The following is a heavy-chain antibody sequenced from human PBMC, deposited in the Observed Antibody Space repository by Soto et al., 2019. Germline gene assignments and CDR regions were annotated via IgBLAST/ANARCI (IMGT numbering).Heavy chain of an antibody. CDR3: AKDFLAETYSEAVTHDY. Sequence: GGSLRLSCAASGFTFSSYAMSWVRQAPGKGLEWVSAISGSGGSTYYADSVKGRFTISRDNSKNTLYLQMNSLRAEDTAVYYCAKDFLAETYSEAVTHDYWGQGTLVTVSS. D-gene: IGHD4-17*01. J-gene: IGHJ4*02. V-gene: IGHV3-23*01. CDR2: ISGSGGST. CDR1: GFTFSSYA.